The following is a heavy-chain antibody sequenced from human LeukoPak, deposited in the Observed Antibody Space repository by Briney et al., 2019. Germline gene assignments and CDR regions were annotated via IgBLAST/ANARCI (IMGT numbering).Heavy chain of an antibody. CDR2: IKSKRDGETT. Sequence: VGSLRLSCAASGFTFSNAWMSWVRQAPGKGLEWVGRIKSKRDGETTDYAAPVKGRFIMSRDDSKNTLYLQMNSLKTEDTAVYYCTTDALAYGSSQNYWGQGTLVTVSP. J-gene: IGHJ4*02. CDR1: GFTFSNAW. CDR3: TTDALAYGSSQNY. V-gene: IGHV3-15*01. D-gene: IGHD3-10*01.